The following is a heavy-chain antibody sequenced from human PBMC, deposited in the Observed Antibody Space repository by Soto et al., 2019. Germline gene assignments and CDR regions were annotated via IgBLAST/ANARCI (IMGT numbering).Heavy chain of an antibody. V-gene: IGHV4-39*01. Sequence: PSETLSLTCTVSGGSISSGNFYWAWIRQPPGKGLEWIGSFYYTGSTYYTPSLKSRATIFVDTSKNQIFLKLSSVTAADTAVYYCARPIEGGSSGYHHWGQGTLVTVS. CDR3: ARPIEGGSSGYHH. D-gene: IGHD3-22*01. CDR1: GGSISSGNFY. CDR2: FYYTGST. J-gene: IGHJ5*02.